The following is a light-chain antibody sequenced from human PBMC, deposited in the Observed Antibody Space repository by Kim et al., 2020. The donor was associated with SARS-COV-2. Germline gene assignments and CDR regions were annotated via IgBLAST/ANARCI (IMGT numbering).Light chain of an antibody. CDR3: QVWDTSSDHVI. J-gene: IGLJ2*01. CDR2: GDS. CDR1: NIGSKS. Sequence: SYELTQPPSVSVAPGQTARIPCGGTNIGSKSLHWYQQKPGQAPVLVVYGDSDRPSGIPVRFSGFNSGNTATLTISGVEAGDEADYYGQVWDTSSDHVIFG. V-gene: IGLV3-21*02.